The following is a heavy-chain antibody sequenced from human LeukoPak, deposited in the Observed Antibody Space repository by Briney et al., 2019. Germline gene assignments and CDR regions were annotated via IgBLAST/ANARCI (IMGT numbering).Heavy chain of an antibody. CDR3: AREYYDILTGYLHYGMDV. Sequence: GGPLRLSCAASGFTFSSYSMNWVRQAPGKGLEGVSYISSSSSTIYYADSVKGRFTISRDNAKNSLYLQMNSLRAEDTAVYYCAREYYDILTGYLHYGMDVWGQGTTVTVSS. CDR2: ISSSSSTI. V-gene: IGHV3-48*04. CDR1: GFTFSSYS. D-gene: IGHD3-9*01. J-gene: IGHJ6*02.